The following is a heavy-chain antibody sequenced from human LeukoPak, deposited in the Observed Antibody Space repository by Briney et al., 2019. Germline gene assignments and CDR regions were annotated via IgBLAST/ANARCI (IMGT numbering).Heavy chain of an antibody. Sequence: SETLSLICTVSGGSISSSSYYWGWIRQPPGKGLEWIGSIYYSGSTYYNPSLKSRVTISVDTSKNQFSLKLSSVTAADTAVYYCARHFVPVLRYFDWLGGNDYWGQGTLVTVSS. V-gene: IGHV4-39*01. CDR1: GGSISSSSYY. J-gene: IGHJ4*02. CDR3: ARHFVPVLRYFDWLGGNDY. CDR2: IYYSGST. D-gene: IGHD3-9*01.